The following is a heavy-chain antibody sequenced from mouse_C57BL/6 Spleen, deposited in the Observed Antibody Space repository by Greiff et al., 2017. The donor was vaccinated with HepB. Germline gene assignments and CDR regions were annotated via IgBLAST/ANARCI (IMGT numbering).Heavy chain of an antibody. CDR1: GYTFTSYW. CDR2: IHPNSGST. D-gene: IGHD2-3*01. CDR3: ARWDDYYRGAY. J-gene: IGHJ2*01. Sequence: QVQLQQPGAELVKPGASVKLSCKASGYTFTSYWMHWVKQRPGQGLEWIGMIHPNSGSTNYNEKFKSKATLTVDKSSRTAYMQLSSLTSEDSAVYYCARWDDYYRGAYWGQGTTLTVSS. V-gene: IGHV1-64*01.